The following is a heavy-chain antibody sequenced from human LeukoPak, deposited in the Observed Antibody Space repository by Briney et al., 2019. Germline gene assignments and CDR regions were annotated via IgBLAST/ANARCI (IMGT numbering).Heavy chain of an antibody. Sequence: PGGSLRLSCAASGSTFSNYWMHWVRQAPGVGLVCVSRINGDVRSTNYADSVKGRFTISRDNAKNTLYLQMNSLRAEDTAVYYCVRRSVAGGFFDYWGQGTLVTVSS. D-gene: IGHD6-19*01. V-gene: IGHV3-74*01. J-gene: IGHJ4*02. CDR1: GSTFSNYW. CDR2: INGDVRST. CDR3: VRRSVAGGFFDY.